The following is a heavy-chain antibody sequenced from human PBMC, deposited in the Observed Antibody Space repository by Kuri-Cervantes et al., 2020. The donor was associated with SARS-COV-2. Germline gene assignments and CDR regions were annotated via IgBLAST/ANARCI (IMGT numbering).Heavy chain of an antibody. CDR2: THYSGST. CDR1: GGSFSGYY. D-gene: IGHD6-13*01. Sequence: SETLSLTCAVYGGSFSGYYWSWIRQPPGKGLEWIGYTHYSGSTNSNPSLKSRVTISLDTSKNQFSLRLTSVTAADTAVYYCARRIGSSSPYYYFDYWGQGAVVTVSS. V-gene: IGHV4-34*11. J-gene: IGHJ4*02. CDR3: ARRIGSSSPYYYFDY.